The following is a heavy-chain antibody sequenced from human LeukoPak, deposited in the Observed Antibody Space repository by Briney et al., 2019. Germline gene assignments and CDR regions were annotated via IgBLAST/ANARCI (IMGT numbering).Heavy chain of an antibody. V-gene: IGHV3-30*03. Sequence: GGSLRLSCAASGFTFSSYGMHWVRQAPGKGLEWVAVISYDGSNKYYADSVKGRLTISRDNSKNTLYLQMNSLRAEDTAVYYCATGGSGWFPYFDYWGQGTLVTVSS. CDR2: ISYDGSNK. J-gene: IGHJ4*02. D-gene: IGHD6-19*01. CDR3: ATGGSGWFPYFDY. CDR1: GFTFSSYG.